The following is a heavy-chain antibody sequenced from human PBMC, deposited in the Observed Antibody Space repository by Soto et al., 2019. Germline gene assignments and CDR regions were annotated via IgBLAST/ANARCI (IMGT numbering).Heavy chain of an antibody. D-gene: IGHD2-15*01. CDR2: IHYTEST. J-gene: IGHJ4*02. Sequence: PSETLSLTCTVSGGSITSSGYYWGWIRQPPGKGLEWIGNIHYTESTYYNPSLKSRVSISVDTSKNQFSLKLSSVTAADTAVYYCARDPHCSGGSCYSGYGWYTYWGQGTQVTVSS. CDR1: GGSITSSGYY. V-gene: IGHV4-39*07. CDR3: ARDPHCSGGSCYSGYGWYTY.